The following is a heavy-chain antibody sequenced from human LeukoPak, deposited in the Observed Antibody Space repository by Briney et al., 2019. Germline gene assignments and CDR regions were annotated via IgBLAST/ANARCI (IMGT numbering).Heavy chain of an antibody. CDR3: ARDSAHIVVVPVVIPPGLDNWFDP. D-gene: IGHD2-2*01. J-gene: IGHJ5*02. CDR2: ISGSSSNT. Sequence: GGSLRLSCAASGFTFSDYYMSWIRQAPGKGLEWVSYISGSSSNTKYADSVKGRFTISRDNAKNSLYLRMNSLRAEDTAVYYCARDSAHIVVVPVVIPPGLDNWFDPWGQGTLVTVSS. V-gene: IGHV3-11*05. CDR1: GFTFSDYY.